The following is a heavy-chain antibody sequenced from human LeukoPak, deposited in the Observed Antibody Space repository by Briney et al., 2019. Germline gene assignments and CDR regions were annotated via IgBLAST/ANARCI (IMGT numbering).Heavy chain of an antibody. CDR1: GFTFSSYA. D-gene: IGHD5-18*01. CDR3: AKATRGYRYGDFDY. J-gene: IGHJ4*02. V-gene: IGHV3-23*01. CDR2: ISGSGGST. Sequence: GGSLRLSCAASGFTFSSYAMSWVRQAPGKGLEWVSVISGSGGSTYYADSVKGRFTISRDNSKNTLYLQMNSLRAEDTAVYYCAKATRGYRYGDFDYWGQGTLVTVSS.